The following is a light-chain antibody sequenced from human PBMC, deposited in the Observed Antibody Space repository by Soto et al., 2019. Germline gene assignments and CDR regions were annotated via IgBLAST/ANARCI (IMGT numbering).Light chain of an antibody. CDR2: DSS. Sequence: DIQGTQSPSSLSASVGDRVTITFQTHLDSTNSLNWYQQRPGKAPQLLIYDSSNLQTGVPSRFRGSGSGTYFTFTISSLQPEDIATYYCQHYDNLPSITFGQGTRLEIK. CDR3: QHYDNLPSIT. V-gene: IGKV1-33*01. J-gene: IGKJ5*01. CDR1: LDSTNS.